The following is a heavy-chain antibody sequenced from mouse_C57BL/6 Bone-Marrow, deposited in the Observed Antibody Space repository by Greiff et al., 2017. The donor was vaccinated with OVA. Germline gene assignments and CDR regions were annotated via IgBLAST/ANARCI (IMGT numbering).Heavy chain of an antibody. CDR3: TREIGDY. CDR1: GFTFSSYA. CDR2: ISSGGDYI. V-gene: IGHV5-9-1*02. J-gene: IGHJ2*01. Sequence: EVQGVESGEGLVKPGGSLKLSCAASGFTFSSYAMSWVRQTPEKRLAWVAYISSGGDYIYYADTVTGRFTISRDNARNTRYLQMSSRTAEDTAMYYCTREIGDYGGPGTTLTVSS.